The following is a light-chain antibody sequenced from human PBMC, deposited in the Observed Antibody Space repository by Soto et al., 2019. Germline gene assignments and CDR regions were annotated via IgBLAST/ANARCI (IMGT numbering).Light chain of an antibody. CDR3: QQYNSWPLT. CDR2: GAS. Sequence: ETVMTQSPATLSVSPGERATLSCRASQSVSSNLGWYQQKPGQAPRLLIYGASTRATAIPARFSGSGSGTEFTLTISSLQPEDFAVYFCQQYNSWPLTFGGGTTVEIK. V-gene: IGKV3-15*01. CDR1: QSVSSN. J-gene: IGKJ4*01.